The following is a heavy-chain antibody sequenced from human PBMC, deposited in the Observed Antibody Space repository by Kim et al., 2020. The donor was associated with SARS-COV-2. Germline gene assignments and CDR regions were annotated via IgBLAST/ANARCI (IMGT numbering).Heavy chain of an antibody. Sequence: GGSLRLSCAASGFTFSSYWMHWVRQVPGKGLVWVSRINSDESSTSYADSVKGRFTISRDNAKNTLYLQMNSLRVEDTAVYYCARGGSRDGYNSISWGQGTLVTVSS. J-gene: IGHJ4*02. V-gene: IGHV3-74*01. D-gene: IGHD5-12*01. CDR2: INSDESST. CDR1: GFTFSSYW. CDR3: ARGGSRDGYNSIS.